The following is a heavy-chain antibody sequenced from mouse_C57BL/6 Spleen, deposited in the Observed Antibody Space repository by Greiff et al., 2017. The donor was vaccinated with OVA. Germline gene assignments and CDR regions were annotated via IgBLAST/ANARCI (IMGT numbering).Heavy chain of an antibody. CDR2: IHPNSGST. CDR3: ASCEYDDYAMDY. CDR1: GYTFTSYW. D-gene: IGHD2-4*01. J-gene: IGHJ4*01. V-gene: IGHV1-64*01. Sequence: QVQLQQPGAELVKPGASVKLSCKASGYTFTSYWMHWVKQRPGQGLEWIGMIHPNSGSTNYNEKFKSKATLTVDKSSSTAYMQLSSLTSEDSAVYYCASCEYDDYAMDYWGQGTSVTVSS.